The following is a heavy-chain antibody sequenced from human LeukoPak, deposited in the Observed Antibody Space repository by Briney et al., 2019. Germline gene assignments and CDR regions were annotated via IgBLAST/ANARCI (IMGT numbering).Heavy chain of an antibody. CDR1: GFTFSSYE. CDR2: ISSSGSTT. J-gene: IGHJ4*02. D-gene: IGHD2-21*01. CDR3: ARDPVIGADYFDY. Sequence: GGSLRLSCAASGFTFSSYEVYWVRQAPGKGLEWVSYISSSGSTTYHADSVKGRFTISRDNAQNLVYLQMHSLRADDTAVYYCARDPVIGADYFDYRGQGTLVTVSS. V-gene: IGHV3-48*03.